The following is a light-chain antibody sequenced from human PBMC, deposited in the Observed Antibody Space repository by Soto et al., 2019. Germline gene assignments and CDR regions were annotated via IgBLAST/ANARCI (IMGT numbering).Light chain of an antibody. J-gene: IGLJ2*01. CDR2: DDN. Sequence: SYELPQAPSVSVAPGQTARFTCGGDKIGTKSVHWHQQKPGQAPVLVVYDDNDRPSGIPERFAGSKSGNTVTLTISRVEAGDEADYYCQVWDRTTDFVVFGGGTKLTVL. V-gene: IGLV3-21*02. CDR1: KIGTKS. CDR3: QVWDRTTDFVV.